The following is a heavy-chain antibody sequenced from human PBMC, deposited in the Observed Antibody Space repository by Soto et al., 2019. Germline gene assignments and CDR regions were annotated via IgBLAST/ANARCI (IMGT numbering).Heavy chain of an antibody. CDR2: ISRGGDTI. CDR3: ARSPDGFYFDS. Sequence: GGSLRLCCAASGFTFRSYEMNWVRQAPGKGLEWVSYISRGGDTIYYADLVKGRFTISRDNAKNSLYLQMNSLGAEDTAVYYCARSPDGFYFDSWGQGVPVTVPQ. CDR1: GFTFRSYE. J-gene: IGHJ4*02. V-gene: IGHV3-48*03.